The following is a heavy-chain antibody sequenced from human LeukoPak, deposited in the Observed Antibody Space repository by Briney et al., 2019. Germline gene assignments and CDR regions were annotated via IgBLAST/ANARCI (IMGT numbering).Heavy chain of an antibody. Sequence: SETLSLTCAVYGGSFSGYYWSWIRQPPGKGREWSGEINHSGRTNYNPSIKKRVTISVDASKNQFSLRLSSVTAADTAVYYCARGKNLRVYCSSTTCYDDDWFDPWGQGTLVTVSS. CDR1: GGSFSGYY. J-gene: IGHJ5*02. CDR3: ARGKNLRVYCSSTTCYDDDWFDP. D-gene: IGHD2-2*01. CDR2: INHSGRT. V-gene: IGHV4-34*01.